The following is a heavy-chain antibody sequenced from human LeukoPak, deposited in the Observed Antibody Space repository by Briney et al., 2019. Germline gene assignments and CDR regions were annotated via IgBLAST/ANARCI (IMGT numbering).Heavy chain of an antibody. D-gene: IGHD6-13*01. V-gene: IGHV1-2*04. Sequence: ASVKVSCKASGYTFTSYYMHWVRQAPGQGLEWMGWINPNSGGTNYAQKFQGWVTMTRDTSISTAYMELSRLRSDDTAVYYCARGQGSSSWYSNRDAFDIWGQGTMVTVSS. J-gene: IGHJ3*02. CDR3: ARGQGSSSWYSNRDAFDI. CDR2: INPNSGGT. CDR1: GYTFTSYY.